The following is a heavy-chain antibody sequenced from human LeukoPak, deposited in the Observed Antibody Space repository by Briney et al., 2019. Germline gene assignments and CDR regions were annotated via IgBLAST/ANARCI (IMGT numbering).Heavy chain of an antibody. V-gene: IGHV1-18*01. CDR2: ISAYNGNT. CDR3: ARSSHDASDI. D-gene: IGHD6-6*01. J-gene: IGHJ3*02. CDR1: GYTFTSYG. Sequence: ASVKVSCKASGYTFTSYGISWVRQAPGQGLEWMGWISAYNGNTNYAQKLQGRVTMTRDTSTSTVYMELSSLRSEDTAVYYCARSSHDASDIWGQGTMVTVSS.